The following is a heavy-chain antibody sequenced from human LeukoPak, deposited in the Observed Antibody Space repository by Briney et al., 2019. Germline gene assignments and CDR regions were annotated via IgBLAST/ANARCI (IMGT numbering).Heavy chain of an antibody. J-gene: IGHJ4*02. D-gene: IGHD3-22*01. CDR3: ARDGCPSYDSSGYYSD. V-gene: IGHV4-34*01. Sequence: SETLSLTCAVYGGSFSGYYWSWIRQPPGKGLEWIGEINHSGSTNYNPSLKSRVTISADTSKNQFSLKLSSVIAADTAVYYCARDGCPSYDSSGYYSDWGQGTLVTVSS. CDR2: INHSGST. CDR1: GGSFSGYY.